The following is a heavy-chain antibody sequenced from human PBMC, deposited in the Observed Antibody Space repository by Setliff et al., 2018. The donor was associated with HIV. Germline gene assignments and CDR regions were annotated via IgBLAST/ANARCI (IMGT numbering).Heavy chain of an antibody. V-gene: IGHV4-59*01. J-gene: IGHJ4*02. CDR2: IYYTGST. D-gene: IGHD2-15*01. CDR1: GGSMSSYY. Sequence: SETLSLTCTVSGGSMSSYYWSWIRQPPGKGLERIGSIYYTGSTDYNPSLKSRLTMSVDTSRTQFSLRLTSVTSADTAVYYCAKVGPGLPNYFDSWGQGTLVTVSS. CDR3: AKVGPGLPNYFDS.